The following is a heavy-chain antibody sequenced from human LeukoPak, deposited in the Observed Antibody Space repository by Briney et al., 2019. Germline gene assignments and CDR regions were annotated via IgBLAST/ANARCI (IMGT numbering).Heavy chain of an antibody. V-gene: IGHV3-7*01. CDR2: IKEDGGEQ. Sequence: PGGSLRLSCAASGFTFSTYDMSWVRQTPGKGLEWVANIKEDGGEQNYVDSVEGRFTISRDNTKNSVFLQMNSLRVEDTAVYYCARDRAVAGLFDNWGQGTLVTVSS. CDR3: ARDRAVAGLFDN. J-gene: IGHJ4*02. CDR1: GFTFSTYD. D-gene: IGHD6-19*01.